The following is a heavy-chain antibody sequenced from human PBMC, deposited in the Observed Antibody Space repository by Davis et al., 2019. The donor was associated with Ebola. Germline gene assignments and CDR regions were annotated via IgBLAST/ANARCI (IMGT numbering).Heavy chain of an antibody. CDR1: EFTFSSYT. Sequence: GESLKISCAASEFTFSSYTMNWVRQAPGKGLEWVSYISSSGSTIYYADSVKGRFTISRDNAKNSLYLQMNSLRAEDTAVYYCARDRDVTSDWYLDCWGQGTLVTVST. V-gene: IGHV3-48*04. CDR3: ARDRDVTSDWYLDC. J-gene: IGHJ4*02. CDR2: ISSSGSTI. D-gene: IGHD6-19*01.